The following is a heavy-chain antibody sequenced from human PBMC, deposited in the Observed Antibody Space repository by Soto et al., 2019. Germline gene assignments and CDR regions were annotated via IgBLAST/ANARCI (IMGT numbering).Heavy chain of an antibody. V-gene: IGHV4-31*03. D-gene: IGHD3-16*01. CDR2: IYYSGST. CDR1: GGSISSGGYY. CDR3: ARGYYDYVWGSYFGYGRYFDL. Sequence: LSLTCTVSGGSISSGGYYWSWIRQHPGKGLEWIGYIYYSGSTYCNPSLKSRVTISVDTSRNQFSLKLSSVTAADTAVYYCARGYYDYVWGSYFGYGRYFDLWGRGTLVTVSS. J-gene: IGHJ2*01.